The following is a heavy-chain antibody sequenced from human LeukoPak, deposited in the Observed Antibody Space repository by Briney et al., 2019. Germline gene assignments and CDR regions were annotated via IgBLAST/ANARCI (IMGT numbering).Heavy chain of an antibody. V-gene: IGHV3-23*01. CDR3: ANGYRDGYTGYDY. CDR2: ISGSGGST. J-gene: IGHJ4*02. Sequence: GGSLRLSCAASGFTFSSYAMSWVRQAPGKGLEWVSAISGSGGSTYYADSVKGRFTISRDNSKNTLYLQMNSLRAEDTAVYYCANGYRDGYTGYDYWAREPWSPSPQ. CDR1: GFTFSSYA. D-gene: IGHD5-24*01.